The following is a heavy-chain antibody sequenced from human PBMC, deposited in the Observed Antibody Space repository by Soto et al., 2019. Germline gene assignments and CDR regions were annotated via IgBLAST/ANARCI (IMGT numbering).Heavy chain of an antibody. D-gene: IGHD1-26*01. Sequence: GGSLRLSCAASGFTFSTYWMHWVRQAPGKGLVWVSRVNSDGSSTTYADSVKGRFTISRDNAKNTLYLQMSSLRAEDTAVYYCAPGGSGSFSYWGQGTLVTVS. J-gene: IGHJ4*02. CDR1: GFTFSTYW. V-gene: IGHV3-74*01. CDR3: APGGSGSFSY. CDR2: VNSDGSST.